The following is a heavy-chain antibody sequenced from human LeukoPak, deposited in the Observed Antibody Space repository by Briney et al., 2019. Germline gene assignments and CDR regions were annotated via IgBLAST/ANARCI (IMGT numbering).Heavy chain of an antibody. D-gene: IGHD5-24*01. CDR1: GGTFSSYA. CDR2: IIPIFGTA. CDR3: AREWQMALDY. J-gene: IGHJ4*02. Sequence: GSSVKVSCRASGGTFSSYAISWVRQAPGQGLEWVGGIIPIFGTANYAQKFQGRVTITADKSTSTAYMELSSLRSEDTAVYYCAREWQMALDYWGQGTLVTVSS. V-gene: IGHV1-69*06.